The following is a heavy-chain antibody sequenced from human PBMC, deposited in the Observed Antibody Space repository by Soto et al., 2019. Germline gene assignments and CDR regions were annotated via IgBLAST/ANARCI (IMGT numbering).Heavy chain of an antibody. D-gene: IGHD2-2*01. CDR2: ISAYNGNT. V-gene: IGHV1-18*01. CDR3: AREGIVVVPAALAADAFDI. J-gene: IGHJ3*02. CDR1: GYTFTSYG. Sequence: ASVKVSCKASGYTFTSYGISWVRQAPGQGLEWMGWISAYNGNTNYAQKLQGRVTMTTDTSTSTAYMELRSLRSDDTAVYYCAREGIVVVPAALAADAFDIWGQGTMVTVSS.